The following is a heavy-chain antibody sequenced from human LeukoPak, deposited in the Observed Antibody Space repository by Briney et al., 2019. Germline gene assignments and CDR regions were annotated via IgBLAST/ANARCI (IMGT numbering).Heavy chain of an antibody. CDR1: GGSLSSGCYS. J-gene: IGHJ4*02. CDR2: IYHSGSS. Sequence: SETRSLTCAVSGGSLSSGCYSWGWLRQPPGKGLEWIGYIYHSGSSYYNPSLKSRVTISVDRSKNQFSLKLSSVTAADTAVYYCARARVATMYFDYWGQGTLVTVSS. D-gene: IGHD5-12*01. V-gene: IGHV4-30-2*01. CDR3: ARARVATMYFDY.